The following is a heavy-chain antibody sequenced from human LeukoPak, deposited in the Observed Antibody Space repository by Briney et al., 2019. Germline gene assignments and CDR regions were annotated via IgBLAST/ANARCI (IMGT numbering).Heavy chain of an antibody. J-gene: IGHJ3*02. CDR1: GGSVSSGSYY. Sequence: SETLSLTCIVSGGSVSSGSYYWSWIRQPPGKGLEWIGYIYYSGSTNYNPSLKSRVTISVDTSKNQFSLKLSSVTAADTAVYYCARRELFNGAFDIWGQGTMVTVSS. CDR2: IYYSGST. CDR3: ARRELFNGAFDI. D-gene: IGHD1-26*01. V-gene: IGHV4-61*01.